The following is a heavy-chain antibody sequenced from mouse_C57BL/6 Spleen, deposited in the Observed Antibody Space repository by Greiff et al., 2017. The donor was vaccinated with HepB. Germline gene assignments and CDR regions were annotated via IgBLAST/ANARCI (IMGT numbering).Heavy chain of an antibody. CDR1: GFNIKDDY. D-gene: IGHD3-1*01. Sequence: VQLQQSGAELVRPGASVKLSCTASGFNIKDDYMHWVKQRPEQGLDWIGWIDPENGDTEYASKFQGKATITADTASNTAYLQLSSLTSEDTAVYYCTSGALDYWGQGTTLTVSS. J-gene: IGHJ2*01. CDR2: IDPENGDT. V-gene: IGHV14-4*01. CDR3: TSGALDY.